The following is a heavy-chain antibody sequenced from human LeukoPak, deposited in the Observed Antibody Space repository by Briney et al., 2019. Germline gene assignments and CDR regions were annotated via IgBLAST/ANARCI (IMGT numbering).Heavy chain of an antibody. CDR3: AKDLTGGCSSTSCYPPDAFDI. V-gene: IGHV3-30-3*01. D-gene: IGHD2-2*01. J-gene: IGHJ3*02. CDR2: ISYDGSNK. Sequence: GGSLRLSCAASGFTFSSYAMHWVRQAPGKGLEWVAVISYDGSNKYYADSVKGRFTISRDNSKNTLYLQMNSLRAEDTAVYYCAKDLTGGCSSTSCYPPDAFDIWGQGTMVTVSS. CDR1: GFTFSSYA.